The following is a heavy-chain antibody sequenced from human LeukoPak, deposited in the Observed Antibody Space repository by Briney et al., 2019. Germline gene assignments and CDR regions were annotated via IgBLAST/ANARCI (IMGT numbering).Heavy chain of an antibody. CDR2: IYYSGST. Sequence: SETLSLTCTVSGGSISSYCWSWIRQPPGKGLEWIGYIYYSGSTNDNPSLKSRVTISVDASKNQFSLKLSSVTAADTAVYYCARDRTGYNYYYYMDVWGKGTTITVSS. J-gene: IGHJ6*03. CDR1: GGSISSYC. CDR3: ARDRTGYNYYYYMDV. D-gene: IGHD6-13*01. V-gene: IGHV4-59*01.